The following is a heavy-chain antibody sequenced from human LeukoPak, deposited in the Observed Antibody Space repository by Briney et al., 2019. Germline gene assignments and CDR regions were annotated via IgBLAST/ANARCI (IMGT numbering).Heavy chain of an antibody. CDR3: ARGYKRTTVTTCHFDY. CDR2: VSYSGST. D-gene: IGHD4-17*01. Sequence: KASETQTLICTVSGGSISSYYWSWLRQPPGKGLEWIGYVSYSGSTNYNPALKSRVTISGDSSKNQFSLKLSSVTAADTAMYYCARGYKRTTVTTCHFDYWGHGTLVTVSS. CDR1: GGSISSYY. J-gene: IGHJ4*01. V-gene: IGHV4-59*01.